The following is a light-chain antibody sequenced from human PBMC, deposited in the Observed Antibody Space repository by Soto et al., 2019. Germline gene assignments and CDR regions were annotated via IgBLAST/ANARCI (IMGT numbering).Light chain of an antibody. Sequence: QSVLTQPPSVSGAPGQRVTISCTGSSSNIGAGYDVHWYQQLPGTAPKLLMYANSNRPSGVPDRFSGSKSGTSASLAITGLHAEDEADYYCQSYDTSLSVVFGGGTKLTVL. J-gene: IGLJ2*01. CDR3: QSYDTSLSVV. CDR1: SSNIGAGYD. CDR2: ANS. V-gene: IGLV1-40*01.